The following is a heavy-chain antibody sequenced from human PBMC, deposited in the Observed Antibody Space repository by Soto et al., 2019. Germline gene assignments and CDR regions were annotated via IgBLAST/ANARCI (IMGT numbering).Heavy chain of an antibody. J-gene: IGHJ4*02. D-gene: IGHD3-16*02. CDR1: GYTFTNYY. CDR3: ARDRSSDY. CDR2: IDTSVGRA. Sequence: ASVTVSCKASGYTFTNYYMNWVRQAPGQGPEWMGIIDTSVGRATYAQKFQGRVTMTRDTATRTVYMELSSLRSEDTAVYYCARDRSSDYWGQGTLVTVSS. V-gene: IGHV1-46*01.